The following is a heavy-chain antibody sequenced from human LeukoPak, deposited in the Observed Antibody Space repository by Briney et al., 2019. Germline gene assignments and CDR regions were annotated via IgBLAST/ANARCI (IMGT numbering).Heavy chain of an antibody. J-gene: IGHJ3*02. CDR1: GFTFSYYW. D-gene: IGHD3-3*01. V-gene: IGHV3-7*03. Sequence: HAGGSLRLSCAASGFTFSYYWMTWVRQAPGKGLEWVANIKQDGSEKYYVDSVKGRFTMSRDNAKNSLYLQMNILRDEDTAVYYCAREYDFWSGTWAFDIWGQGTMVTVSS. CDR3: AREYDFWSGTWAFDI. CDR2: IKQDGSEK.